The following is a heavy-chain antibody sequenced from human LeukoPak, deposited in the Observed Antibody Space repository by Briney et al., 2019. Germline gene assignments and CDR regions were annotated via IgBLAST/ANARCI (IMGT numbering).Heavy chain of an antibody. CDR3: ARAGRGYSYGPVDY. CDR1: GFTFSSYA. J-gene: IGHJ4*02. D-gene: IGHD5-18*01. Sequence: GGSLRLSCAASGFTFSSYAMSWVRQAPGKGLEWVSAISGSGGSTYYADSVKGRFTISRDNSKNTLYLQMNSLRAEDTAVYYCARAGRGYSYGPVDYWGQRTLVTVSS. V-gene: IGHV3-23*01. CDR2: ISGSGGST.